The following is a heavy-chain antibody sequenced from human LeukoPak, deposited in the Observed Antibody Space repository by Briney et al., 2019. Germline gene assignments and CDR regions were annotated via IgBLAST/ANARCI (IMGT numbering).Heavy chain of an antibody. CDR2: IYTSGST. V-gene: IGHV4-4*07. CDR3: ARDVRASYDFWSGYLSAGNWFDP. Sequence: PSETLSLTCTVSGGSISSYYWSWIRQPAGKGLEWIGRIYTSGSTNYNPSLKSRVTMSVDTSKNQFSLKLSSVTAADTAVYYCARDVRASYDFWSGYLSAGNWFDPWGQGTLVTVSS. J-gene: IGHJ5*02. CDR1: GGSISSYY. D-gene: IGHD3-3*01.